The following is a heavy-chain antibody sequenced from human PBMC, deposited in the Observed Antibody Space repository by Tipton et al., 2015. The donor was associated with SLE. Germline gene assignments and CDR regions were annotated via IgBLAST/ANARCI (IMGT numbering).Heavy chain of an antibody. CDR1: GYTFTSYA. Sequence: QSGAEVKKPGASVKVSCKASGYTFTSYAMHWVRQAPGQRLEWMGWINAGNGNTKYSQKFQGRVTITRDTSASTAYMELSSLRSEDTAVYYCAREGCSGGSCYSGAFDIWGQGTMVTVSS. V-gene: IGHV1-3*01. CDR2: INAGNGNT. CDR3: AREGCSGGSCYSGAFDI. D-gene: IGHD2-15*01. J-gene: IGHJ3*02.